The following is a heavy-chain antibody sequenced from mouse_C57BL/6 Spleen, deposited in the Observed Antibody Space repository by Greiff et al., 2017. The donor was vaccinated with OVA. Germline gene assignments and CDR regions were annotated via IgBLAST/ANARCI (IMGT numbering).Heavy chain of an antibody. CDR2: IYPGSGST. V-gene: IGHV1-55*01. CDR3: ASAIITTVVADYWYFDV. CDR1: GYTFTSYW. D-gene: IGHD1-1*01. Sequence: QVQLQQSGAELVKPGASVKMSCKASGYTFTSYWITWVKQRPGQGLEWIGDIYPGSGSTNYNEKFKSKATLTVDTSSSTAYMQLSSLTSEDSAVYYCASAIITTVVADYWYFDVWGTGTTVTVSS. J-gene: IGHJ1*03.